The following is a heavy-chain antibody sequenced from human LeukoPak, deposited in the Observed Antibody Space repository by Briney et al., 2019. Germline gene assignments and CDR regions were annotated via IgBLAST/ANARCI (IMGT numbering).Heavy chain of an antibody. CDR1: GFTFTSYG. Sequence: GRSLRLSCAASGFTFTSYGMHWVRQAPGKGLDWVALIWDDGNNKYYADSVKGRFTISRDNSKNTLYLQMNSLRAEDTAVYYCARDGGRLSWFDPWGQGTLVTVSS. J-gene: IGHJ5*02. CDR2: IWDDGNNK. CDR3: ARDGGRLSWFDP. V-gene: IGHV3-33*01. D-gene: IGHD3-16*01.